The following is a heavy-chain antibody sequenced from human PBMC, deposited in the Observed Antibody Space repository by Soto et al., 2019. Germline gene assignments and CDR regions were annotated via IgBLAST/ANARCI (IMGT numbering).Heavy chain of an antibody. CDR3: AKQAALLPSNYYFDS. J-gene: IGHJ4*02. CDR2: INDIATTT. CDR1: GFTFNCCA. Sequence: EVQLVGSGGGLVQPGGSLRLSCAASGFTFNCCAMSWVRLAPGKGLEWVANINDIATTTNYADSVKGRFTISRDQSKNTPYLLMNNLRAEDTAVYFCAKQAALLPSNYYFDSWAQGTQVTVSS. V-gene: IGHV3-23*04. D-gene: IGHD3-10*01.